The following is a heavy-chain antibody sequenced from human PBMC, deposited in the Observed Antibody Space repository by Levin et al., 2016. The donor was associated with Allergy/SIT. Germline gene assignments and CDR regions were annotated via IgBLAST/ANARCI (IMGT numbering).Heavy chain of an antibody. V-gene: IGHV1-69*04. CDR1: GGTFSSYT. Sequence: SVKVSCKASGGTFSSYTISWVRQAPGQGLEWMGRIIPILGIANYAQKFQGRVTITADKSTSTAYMELSSLRSEDTAVYYCARDLGIAAAGTSYWGQGTLVTVSS. D-gene: IGHD6-13*01. CDR3: ARDLGIAAAGTSY. CDR2: IIPILGIA. J-gene: IGHJ4*02.